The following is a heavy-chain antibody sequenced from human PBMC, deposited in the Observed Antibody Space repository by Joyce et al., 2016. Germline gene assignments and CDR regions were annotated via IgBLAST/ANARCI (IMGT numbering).Heavy chain of an antibody. D-gene: IGHD2/OR15-2a*01. CDR3: TRGRIEYSKTFNAYDI. Sequence: VQRVQSGAEVKKPGSSVKVSCKVSGGNFSDYTITWVRQAPGQGLEWMGRIIPLVGVANYARKLRGRVALTADNSTATAYLELNSLRLDDTAMFFCTRGRIEYSKTFNAYDIWGQGTMVTVSS. CDR2: IIPLVGVA. CDR1: GGNFSDYT. V-gene: IGHV1-69*04. J-gene: IGHJ3*02.